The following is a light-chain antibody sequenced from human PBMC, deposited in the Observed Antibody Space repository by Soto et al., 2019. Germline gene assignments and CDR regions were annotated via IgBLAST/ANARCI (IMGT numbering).Light chain of an antibody. CDR1: RSDVGGYNY. Sequence: QSALTQPASVSGSPGQSITISCTGTRSDVGGYNYVSWYQQHPGKAPNLMIYEVSNRPSGVSNRFSGSKSGNTASLTISGLQAEDEADYYCSSYTSSSIWVFGGGTKVTV. CDR3: SSYTSSSIWV. V-gene: IGLV2-14*01. CDR2: EVS. J-gene: IGLJ3*02.